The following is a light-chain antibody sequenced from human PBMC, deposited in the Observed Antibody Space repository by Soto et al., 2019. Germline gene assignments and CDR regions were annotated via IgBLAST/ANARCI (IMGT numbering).Light chain of an antibody. CDR3: QQDGNSPRS. Sequence: EIVLTQSPGTLSLSPGERATLSCRASQSVNSNYLAWYQQKPGQAPRLLIYGASSRATGIPDRFSGSGSGTAFTLTISRLEPEDVAVYYCQQDGNSPRSFGQGTKVEIK. CDR2: GAS. V-gene: IGKV3-20*01. J-gene: IGKJ1*01. CDR1: QSVNSNY.